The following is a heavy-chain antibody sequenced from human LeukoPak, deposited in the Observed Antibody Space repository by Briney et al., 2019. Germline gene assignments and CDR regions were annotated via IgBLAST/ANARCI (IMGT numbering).Heavy chain of an antibody. CDR2: IYHSGNT. D-gene: IGHD2-2*01. CDR3: ARVVVHGHSDY. V-gene: IGHV4-4*02. CDR1: GGSISSSNW. Sequence: SETLSLTCAVSGGSISSSNWWSWVRQPPGKGLEWIGEIYHSGNTNYNPSLKSRVTISVDTSKNQFSLELRSVTAADTAVYYCARVVVHGHSDYWGQGTLVTVSS. J-gene: IGHJ4*02.